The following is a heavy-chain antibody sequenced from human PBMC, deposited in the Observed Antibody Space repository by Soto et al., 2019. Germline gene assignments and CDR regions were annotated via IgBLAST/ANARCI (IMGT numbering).Heavy chain of an antibody. CDR1: GFTFSSYA. CDR2: ISGSGSNP. J-gene: IGHJ4*02. CDR3: AKTASMTIRAGFDH. D-gene: IGHD4-17*01. V-gene: IGHV3-23*01. Sequence: EVQVLESGGGLVQPRGSLRLSCAASGFTFSSYAMSWVRQAPGQGLAWVSAISGSGSNPYYADSVKGRFTISRDNSKNTLYLQMNSLRAEDTALYYCAKTASMTIRAGFDHWGQVTLVTVSS.